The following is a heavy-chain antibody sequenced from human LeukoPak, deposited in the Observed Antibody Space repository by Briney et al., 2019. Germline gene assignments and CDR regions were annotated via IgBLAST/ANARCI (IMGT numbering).Heavy chain of an antibody. CDR2: ISSSSSTI. J-gene: IGHJ4*02. D-gene: IGHD3-22*01. CDR1: GFTFSSYS. Sequence: GGSLRLSCAASGFTFSSYSMNWDRQAPGKVLEWVSYISSSSSTIYYADSVKGRFTISRDNAKNSLYLQMNSLRAEDTAVYYCARALDYYDSSGFHYFDYWGQGTLVTVSS. V-gene: IGHV3-48*01. CDR3: ARALDYYDSSGFHYFDY.